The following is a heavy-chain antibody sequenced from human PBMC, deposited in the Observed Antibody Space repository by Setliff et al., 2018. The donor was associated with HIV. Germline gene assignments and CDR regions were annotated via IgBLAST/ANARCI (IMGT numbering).Heavy chain of an antibody. CDR2: IYHSGST. D-gene: IGHD6-13*01. CDR3: ARQAGNPNYFYYMDV. Sequence: SETLSLTCAVSGGSISSSDWWSWVRQPPGKGLEWIGEIYHSGSTNYNPSLKSRVTISVDKSKNQFSLKLSSVTAADTAVYYCARQAGNPNYFYYMDVWGKGTTVTV. CDR1: GGSISSSDW. V-gene: IGHV4-4*02. J-gene: IGHJ6*03.